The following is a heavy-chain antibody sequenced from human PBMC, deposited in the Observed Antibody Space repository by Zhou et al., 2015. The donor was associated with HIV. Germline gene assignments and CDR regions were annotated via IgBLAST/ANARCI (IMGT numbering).Heavy chain of an antibody. CDR3: ARAREDIVVVPAETTYYYGMDV. V-gene: IGHV1-69*06. CDR1: GGTFSSYA. J-gene: IGHJ6*02. CDR2: IIPIFGTA. Sequence: QVQLVQSGAXVKKPGSSVKVSCKASGGTFSSYAISWVRQAPGQGLEWMGGIIPIFGTANYAQKFQGRVTITADKSTSTAYMELSSLRSEDTAVYYCARAREDIVVVPAETTYYYGMDVWGQGTTVTVSS. D-gene: IGHD2-2*01.